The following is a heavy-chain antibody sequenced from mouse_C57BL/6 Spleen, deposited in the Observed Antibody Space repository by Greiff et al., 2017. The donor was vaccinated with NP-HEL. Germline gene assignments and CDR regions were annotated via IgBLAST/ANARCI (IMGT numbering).Heavy chain of an antibody. CDR2: IHPSDSDT. CDR1: FSPFPLSF. J-gene: IGHJ2*01. CDR3: AIGRGNYFDY. V-gene: IGHV1-74*01. Sequence: QLQLQQPGAELVPPVSSSPLSFPSSFSPFPLSFIPFFHHIPFQGLEWIVRIHPSDSDTNYNQKFKGKATLTVDKSSSTAYMQLSSLTSEDSAVYYCAIGRGNYFDYWGQGTTLTVSS.